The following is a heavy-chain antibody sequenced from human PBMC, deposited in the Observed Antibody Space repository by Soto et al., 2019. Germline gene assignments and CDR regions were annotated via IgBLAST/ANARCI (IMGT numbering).Heavy chain of an antibody. CDR3: AKDIDSSGGYYYYYGMDV. CDR2: ISGSGGST. D-gene: IGHD3-22*01. V-gene: IGHV3-23*01. CDR1: GFTFSSYA. Sequence: GGSLRLSXAASGFTFSSYAMSWVRQAPGKGLEWVSAISGSGGSTYYADSVKGRFTISRDNSKNTLYLQMNSLRAEDTAVYYCAKDIDSSGGYYYYYGMDVWGQGTTVTVSS. J-gene: IGHJ6*02.